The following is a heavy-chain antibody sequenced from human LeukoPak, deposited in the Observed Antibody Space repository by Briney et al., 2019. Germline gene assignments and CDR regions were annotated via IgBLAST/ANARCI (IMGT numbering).Heavy chain of an antibody. CDR2: IYYSGST. J-gene: IGHJ3*02. Sequence: SQTLSLTCTVSGGSISSGDYYWSWIRQPPGKGLEWIGYIYYSGSTYYNPSLKSRVTISVDTSKNQFSLKLSSVTAADTAVYYCARDQEDLDVFDIWGQGTMVTVSS. V-gene: IGHV4-30-4*08. CDR3: ARDQEDLDVFDI. CDR1: GGSISSGDYY.